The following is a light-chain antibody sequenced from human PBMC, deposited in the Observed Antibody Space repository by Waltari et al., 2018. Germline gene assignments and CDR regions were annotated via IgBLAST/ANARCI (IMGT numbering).Light chain of an antibody. CDR3: QQFNYWPPT. J-gene: IGKJ1*01. CDR1: RSVSSN. Sequence: EIVMTQSPATLSVSPGERATPSCRASRSVSSNLAWYQQKPGQTPRLLIYGASTRATAIPARFSGSGSGTEFTLTISSLQSEDFAVYFCQQFNYWPPTFGQGTNVEIK. CDR2: GAS. V-gene: IGKV3-15*01.